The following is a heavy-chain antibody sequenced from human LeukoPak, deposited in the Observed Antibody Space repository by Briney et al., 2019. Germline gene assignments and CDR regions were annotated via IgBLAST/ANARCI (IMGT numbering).Heavy chain of an antibody. CDR2: IYHSGST. V-gene: IGHV4-4*02. D-gene: IGHD3-3*01. CDR1: GGSISSSNW. Sequence: PSETLSLTCAVSGGSISSSNWWSWVRQPPGKGLEWIGEIYHSGSTNYNPSLKSRVTISVDKPKNQFSLKLSSVTAADTAVYYCARDQSYYDFWSGYRVSDAFDIWGQGTMVTVSS. CDR3: ARDQSYYDFWSGYRVSDAFDI. J-gene: IGHJ3*02.